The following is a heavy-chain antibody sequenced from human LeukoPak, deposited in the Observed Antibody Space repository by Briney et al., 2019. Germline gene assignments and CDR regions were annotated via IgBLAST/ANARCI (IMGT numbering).Heavy chain of an antibody. J-gene: IGHJ4*02. D-gene: IGHD3-9*01. CDR2: INTDGSST. Sequence: PGGSLRLSCAASGFTFSSYWMHWVRQAPGKGLVWVSHINTDGSSTSYADSVKGRFTISRDNAKNILYLQMNSLRAEDTAVYYCARRLLTGYYEFWGQGTLVTVSS. CDR1: GFTFSSYW. V-gene: IGHV3-74*01. CDR3: ARRLLTGYYEF.